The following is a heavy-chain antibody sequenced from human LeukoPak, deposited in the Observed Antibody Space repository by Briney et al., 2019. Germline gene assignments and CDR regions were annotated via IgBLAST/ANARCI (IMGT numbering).Heavy chain of an antibody. J-gene: IGHJ4*02. Sequence: PSETLSLTCTVSGGSISTSNYYWGWIRQPPGKGLEWIGSIYYSGFTYYNPSLKSRVTISLDTSNHQFSLTLSSVTAADTAVYYCARDSLHNYDSGSYFLDYWGQGTLVTVSS. CDR1: GGSISTSNYY. V-gene: IGHV4-39*07. CDR2: IYYSGFT. D-gene: IGHD3-10*01. CDR3: ARDSLHNYDSGSYFLDY.